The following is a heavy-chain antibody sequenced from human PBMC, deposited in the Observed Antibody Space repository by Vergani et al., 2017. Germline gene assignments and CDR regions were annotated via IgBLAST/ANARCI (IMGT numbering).Heavy chain of an antibody. J-gene: IGHJ5*02. CDR2: IYYSGST. V-gene: IGHV4-31*03. D-gene: IGHD3-3*01. CDR1: GDSISSGGYY. CDR3: ARGPSDYDCWSGYYKGNWFDP. Sequence: QVQLQESGPGLVKPSQTLSLPCTVSGDSISSGGYYWSWLRQHPGKGLEWIGYIYYSGSTYYNPSLKSRVTISVDTSKNQFSLKLSSVTAADTAVYYCARGPSDYDCWSGYYKGNWFDPWGQGTLVTVSS.